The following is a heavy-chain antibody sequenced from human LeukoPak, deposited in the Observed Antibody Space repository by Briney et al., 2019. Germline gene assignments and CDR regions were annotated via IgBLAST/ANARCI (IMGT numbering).Heavy chain of an antibody. CDR2: IYYSGST. V-gene: IGHV4-31*03. D-gene: IGHD6-13*01. Sequence: PSQTLSLTCTVSGGSISSGGYSWSWIRQHPGKGLEWIGYIYYSGSTYYNPSLKSRVTISVDTSKNQFSLKLSSVTAADTAVYYCARDAPRYSSSWYSVEEYFDYWGQGTLVTVSS. J-gene: IGHJ4*02. CDR1: GGSISSGGYS. CDR3: ARDAPRYSSSWYSVEEYFDY.